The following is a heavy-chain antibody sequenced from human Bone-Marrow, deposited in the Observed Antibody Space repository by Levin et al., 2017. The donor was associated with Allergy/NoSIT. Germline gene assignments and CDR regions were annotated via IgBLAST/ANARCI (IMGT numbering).Heavy chain of an antibody. CDR3: AGEGHLGLADNLDF. D-gene: IGHD3-16*01. V-gene: IGHV1-2*02. Sequence: ASVKVSCKASGYTFTGHFMHWVRQAPGQGLEWMGWINPKSGGTHFAPKFLGRVTLISDTSISTVHTELTKVKSNDTALYFCAGEGHLGLADNLDFWGQGTLVTVSS. CDR2: INPKSGGT. J-gene: IGHJ4*02. CDR1: GYTFTGHF.